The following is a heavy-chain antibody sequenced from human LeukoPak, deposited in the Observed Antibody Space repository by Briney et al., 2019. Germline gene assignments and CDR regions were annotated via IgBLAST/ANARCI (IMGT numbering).Heavy chain of an antibody. D-gene: IGHD4-11*01. V-gene: IGHV3-33*01. CDR1: GFSFSSYG. CDR3: ARELPPVMKYYFDY. J-gene: IGHJ4*02. CDR2: IWFDGSNK. Sequence: PGRSLRLSCAASGFSFSSYGMHWVRQAPGKGLEWVAAIWFDGSNKYYADSVKGRFTISRDNSKNTLYLQMDSLRAEDTAVYYCARELPPVMKYYFDYWGQGTLVTVSS.